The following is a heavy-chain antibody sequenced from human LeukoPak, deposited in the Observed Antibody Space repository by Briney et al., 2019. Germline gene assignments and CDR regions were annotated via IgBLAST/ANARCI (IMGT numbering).Heavy chain of an antibody. CDR1: GFIFSGYG. D-gene: IGHD6-13*01. CDR2: IRYEGSNK. V-gene: IGHV3-30*02. J-gene: IGHJ4*02. CDR3: AKESDVAAAGIDY. Sequence: GGSLRLSCAASGFIFSGYGMHWVRQAPGKGLHWVTFIRYEGSNKYYADSVKGRFTISRDNSKNTLYLQMNSLRVEDTAVYYCAKESDVAAAGIDYWGQGTLVTVSS.